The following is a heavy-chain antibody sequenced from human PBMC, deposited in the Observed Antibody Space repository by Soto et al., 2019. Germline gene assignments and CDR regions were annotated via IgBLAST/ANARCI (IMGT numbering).Heavy chain of an antibody. CDR2: IDPSDSYT. V-gene: IGHV5-10-1*01. J-gene: IGHJ6*02. CDR3: ARHGRYYYYYGMYV. Sequence: GEPLKISCEGSGCRFTSYWISWVRPLPGKGLEWMGRIDPSDSYTNYSPSFQGHVTISADKSISTAYLQWSSLKASDTAMYYYARHGRYYYYYGMYVWGQGTTVTVSS. D-gene: IGHD1-26*01. CDR1: GCRFTSYW.